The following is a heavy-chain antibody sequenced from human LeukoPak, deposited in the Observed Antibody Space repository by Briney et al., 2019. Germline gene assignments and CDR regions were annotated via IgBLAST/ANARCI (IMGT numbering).Heavy chain of an antibody. D-gene: IGHD6-19*01. CDR3: ARGPREYSSGWHFDY. V-gene: IGHV1-69*05. Sequence: ASVKVSCKASGGTFSSYAISWVRQAPGQGLEWMGRIIHIFGTANYAQKFQGRVTITTDESTSTAYMELSSLRSEDTAVYYCARGPREYSSGWHFDYWGQGTLVTVSS. CDR1: GGTFSSYA. J-gene: IGHJ4*02. CDR2: IIHIFGTA.